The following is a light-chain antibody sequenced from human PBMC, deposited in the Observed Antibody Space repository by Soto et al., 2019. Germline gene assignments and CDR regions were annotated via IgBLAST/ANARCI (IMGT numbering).Light chain of an antibody. CDR1: QSVSSY. J-gene: IGKJ3*01. V-gene: IGKV3-11*01. Sequence: ENVLTQSPATLSLSPGESATLSCRASQSVSSYLAWYQQKPGQAPRLLIYDASNRATGIPARFSGSGSGTDFTLTISSLEPEDFEVYYCQQRSHWPPSFGPGTKVDIK. CDR3: QQRSHWPPS. CDR2: DAS.